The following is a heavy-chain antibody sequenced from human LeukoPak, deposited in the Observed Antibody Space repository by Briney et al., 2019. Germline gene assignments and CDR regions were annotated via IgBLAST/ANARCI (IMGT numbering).Heavy chain of an antibody. V-gene: IGHV3-64*01. CDR3: ARDSAESSFDI. CDR1: GFTFSCYA. Sequence: PGGSLRLSCAASGFTFSCYAMHWVRQAPGKGLEYVSAISSNGGSTYYANSVKGRFTISRDNSKNTLYLQMGSLRAEDMAVYYCARDSAESSFDIWGQGTMVTVSS. J-gene: IGHJ3*02. CDR2: ISSNGGST.